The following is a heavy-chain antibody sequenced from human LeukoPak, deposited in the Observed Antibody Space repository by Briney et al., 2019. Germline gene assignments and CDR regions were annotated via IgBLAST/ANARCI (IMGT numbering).Heavy chain of an antibody. Sequence: PSETLSLTCTVSGGSISSGSYYWSWIRQPAGKGLEWIGRIYTSGSTNYNPSLKSRVTISVDTSKNQLSLKLSSVTAADTAVYYCARVGGFRFGVGFDYWGQGTLVTVSS. V-gene: IGHV4-61*02. D-gene: IGHD3-16*01. CDR1: GGSISSGSYY. CDR3: ARVGGFRFGVGFDY. CDR2: IYTSGST. J-gene: IGHJ4*02.